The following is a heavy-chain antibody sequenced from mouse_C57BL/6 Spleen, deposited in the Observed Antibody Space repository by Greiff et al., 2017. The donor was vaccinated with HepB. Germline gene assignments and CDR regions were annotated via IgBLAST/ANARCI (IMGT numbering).Heavy chain of an antibody. V-gene: IGHV7-3*01. J-gene: IGHJ2*01. CDR2: IRNKANGYTT. CDR3: ARTYFFDY. CDR1: GFTFTDYY. Sequence: EVKLMESGGGLVQPGGSLILSCAASGFTFTDYYMSWVRQPPGKALEWLGFIRNKANGYTTEYSASVKGRFTISRDNSQSILYLQMNALRAEDSATYYCARTYFFDYWGQGTTLTVSS.